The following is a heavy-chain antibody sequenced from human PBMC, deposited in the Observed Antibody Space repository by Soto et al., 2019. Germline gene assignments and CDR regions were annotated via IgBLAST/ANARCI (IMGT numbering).Heavy chain of an antibody. CDR3: ARGGYSSGWYHGAFDV. V-gene: IGHV3-53*04. J-gene: IGHJ3*01. CDR2: IYNSGST. Sequence: EVQLEESGGDLVQPGGSLRLSCAASGFSVNANYMTWVRQAPGKGLEWVSIIYNSGSTFYADSVKGRFTISRLTSKNTLFLQMNNLRPEDTAVYYCARGGYSSGWYHGAFDVWGQGTMDTVSS. D-gene: IGHD6-19*01. CDR1: GFSVNANY.